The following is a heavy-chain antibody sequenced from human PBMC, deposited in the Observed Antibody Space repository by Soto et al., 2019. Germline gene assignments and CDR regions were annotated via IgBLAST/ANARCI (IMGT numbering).Heavy chain of an antibody. CDR1: GGTFSSYA. Sequence: SVKVSCKASGGTFSSYAISWVRQAPGQGLEWMGGIIPIFGTANYAQKFQGRVTITADESTSTAYMELSSLRSEDTAVYYCARGGALRLRLGELSLSYYYGMDVWGQGTTVTASS. CDR3: ARGGALRLRLGELSLSYYYGMDV. V-gene: IGHV1-69*13. D-gene: IGHD3-16*02. CDR2: IIPIFGTA. J-gene: IGHJ6*02.